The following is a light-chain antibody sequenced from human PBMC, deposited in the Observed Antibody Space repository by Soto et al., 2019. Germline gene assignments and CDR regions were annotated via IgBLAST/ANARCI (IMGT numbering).Light chain of an antibody. V-gene: IGKV1-39*01. CDR3: QQSYSTPPT. Sequence: DIQMTQSPSSLSASVGDRVTITCRASQSIRTSLNWYQQKPGKAPKLLIYGGFSLQSGAPSRFSGSGSGTDFTHTISSLQPEDFAVYYCQQSYSTPPTFGQGTKVEIK. J-gene: IGKJ2*01. CDR1: QSIRTS. CDR2: GGF.